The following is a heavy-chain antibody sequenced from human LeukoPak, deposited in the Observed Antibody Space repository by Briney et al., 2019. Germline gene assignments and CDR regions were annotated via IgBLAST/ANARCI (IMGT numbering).Heavy chain of an antibody. D-gene: IGHD6-13*01. CDR2: IKKDGSGK. Sequence: GGSLRLSCAASGFTFSSYWMSWVRQAPGKGLEWVANIKKDGSGKYYVDSVKGRFTISRDNAKTSLYLQMNSLRAEDTAVYYCARDYLGQQLVDWGQGTLVTVSS. V-gene: IGHV3-7*01. CDR3: ARDYLGQQLVD. CDR1: GFTFSSYW. J-gene: IGHJ4*02.